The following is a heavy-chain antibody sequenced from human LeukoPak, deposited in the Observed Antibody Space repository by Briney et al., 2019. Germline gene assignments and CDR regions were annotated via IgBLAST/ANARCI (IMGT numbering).Heavy chain of an antibody. CDR3: ARVPYGGRYTHYYYYGMDV. V-gene: IGHV3-74*01. CDR1: GSTFSSYA. CDR2: INSDGSST. D-gene: IGHD3-10*01. Sequence: GGSLRLSCAASGSTFSSYAMHWVRHAPGKGLVWVSRINSDGSSTSYADSVKGRFTISRDNAKNTLYLQMNSLRAEDTAVYYCARVPYGGRYTHYYYYGMDVWGQGTTVTVSS. J-gene: IGHJ6*02.